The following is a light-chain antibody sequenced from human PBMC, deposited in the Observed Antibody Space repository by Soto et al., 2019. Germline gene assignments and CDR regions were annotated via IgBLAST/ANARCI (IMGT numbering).Light chain of an antibody. CDR3: SSYTSSRAYV. CDR2: SVS. V-gene: IGLV2-14*01. CDR1: SSDIGAYDH. Sequence: QSVLTQPASVSGSPGQSITISCSGTSSDIGAYDHVAWFQQFPGKTPKLVIYSVSNRPSGVSNRFSGSKSGNTASLTISGLQAEDEADYYCSSYTSSRAYVFGIGTKVTVL. J-gene: IGLJ1*01.